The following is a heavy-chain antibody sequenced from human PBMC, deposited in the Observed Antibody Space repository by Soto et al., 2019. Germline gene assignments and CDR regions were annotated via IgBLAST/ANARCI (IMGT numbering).Heavy chain of an antibody. J-gene: IGHJ3*02. D-gene: IGHD5-18*01. CDR1: GFSLSTSGVG. CDR3: ARTVDTAMVTGSAFDI. V-gene: IGHV2-5*02. Sequence: QITLKESGPTLVKPTQTLTLTCTFSGFSLSTSGVGVGWIRQPPGKALEWLALIYWDDDKRYSPSLKSRLTITKDTPKNQVVLTMTNMDPVDTATYYCARTVDTAMVTGSAFDIWGQGTMVTVSS. CDR2: IYWDDDK.